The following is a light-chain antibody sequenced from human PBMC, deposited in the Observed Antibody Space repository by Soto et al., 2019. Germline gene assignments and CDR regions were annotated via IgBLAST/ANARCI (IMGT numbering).Light chain of an antibody. V-gene: IGLV2-14*01. CDR3: VSYTDTDTLV. Sequence: QSVLTHPASLSGSRGQSIIISCVGRNTDVGQDNSVSWYQQGPGKAPKLLIFEVTNRPSGVSNRFSGSRSGNTASLTISGLQPDDEGDYFCVSYTDTDTLVFGTGTKVTVL. CDR1: NTDVGQDNS. J-gene: IGLJ1*01. CDR2: EVT.